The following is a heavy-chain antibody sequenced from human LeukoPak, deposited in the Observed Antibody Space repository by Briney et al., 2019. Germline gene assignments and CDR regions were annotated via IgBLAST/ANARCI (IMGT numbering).Heavy chain of an antibody. CDR1: GFTVTTNY. J-gene: IGHJ3*02. V-gene: IGHV3-66*01. CDR2: IYAKGDT. CDR3: ARDGVNGWDALNI. D-gene: IGHD1-1*01. Sequence: GGSLRLSCAPSGFTVTTNYMTWVRQAPGKGLEWVSTIYAKGDTKFADSVKGRFSTSRDTAKNTLYLQMNSLTAEDTAVYYCARDGVNGWDALNILGQGTLVTVSS.